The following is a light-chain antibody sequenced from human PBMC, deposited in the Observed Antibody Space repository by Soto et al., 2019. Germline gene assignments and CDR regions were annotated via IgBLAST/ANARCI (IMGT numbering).Light chain of an antibody. CDR1: QSVSSY. CDR3: QQRSSWPST. J-gene: IGKJ4*01. CDR2: DAS. Sequence: EIVLTQSPVTLSLSPGERATLSCRASQSVSSYLAWYQQKPGQAPRLLIYDASNRATGIPARFSGSGSGPDFTLTISSLEPEDFAVYYCQQRSSWPSTFGGGTKVEIK. V-gene: IGKV3-11*01.